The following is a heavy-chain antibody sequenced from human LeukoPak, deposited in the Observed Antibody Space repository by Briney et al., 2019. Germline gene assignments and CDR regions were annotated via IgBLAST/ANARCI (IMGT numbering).Heavy chain of an antibody. CDR1: GFTFSSYW. CDR3: ARRIVGPTSGGDY. J-gene: IGHJ4*02. D-gene: IGHD1-26*01. Sequence: GGSLRLSCAASGFTFSSYWMRWVRQAPGKGLELVANIKQDGSEKYYVDSVQGRFTISRDNAKNSLYLQMNSLRVEDTAVYYCARRIVGPTSGGDYWGQGTPVTVSS. V-gene: IGHV3-7*01. CDR2: IKQDGSEK.